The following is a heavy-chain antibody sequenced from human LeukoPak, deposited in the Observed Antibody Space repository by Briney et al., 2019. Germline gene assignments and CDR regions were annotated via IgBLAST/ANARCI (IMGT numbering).Heavy chain of an antibody. CDR1: GGTFSSYA. CDR3: ARGYCSSTSCYEGGYFGY. Sequence: GASVKVSCKASGGTFSSYAISWVRQAPGQGLEWMGRIIPIFGTANYAQKFQGRVTITTDESTSTAYMELSSLRSEDTAVYYCARGYCSSTSCYEGGYFGYWGQGTLVTVSS. CDR2: IIPIFGTA. D-gene: IGHD2-2*01. V-gene: IGHV1-69*05. J-gene: IGHJ4*02.